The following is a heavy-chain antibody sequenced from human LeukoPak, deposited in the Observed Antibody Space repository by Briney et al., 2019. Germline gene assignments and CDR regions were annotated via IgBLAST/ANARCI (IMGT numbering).Heavy chain of an antibody. CDR1: GVSISGRGY. V-gene: IGHV4-31*03. D-gene: IGHD3-9*01. CDR3: ATGYGSGWFDA. CDR2: IDYSGKT. J-gene: IGHJ5*02. Sequence: SQTLSLTCSVSGVSISGRGYWGWIRQHPGKGLEWIGYIDYSGKTYYKPSLQSRVIISADTSQNQFTLKVSSVTAADTAVYYCATGYGSGWFDAWGQRAVVTVSS.